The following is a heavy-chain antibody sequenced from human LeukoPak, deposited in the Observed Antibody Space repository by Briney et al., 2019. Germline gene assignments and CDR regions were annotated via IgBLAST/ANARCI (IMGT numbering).Heavy chain of an antibody. CDR1: GFSVSSNY. J-gene: IGHJ5*02. V-gene: IGHV3-66*01. CDR2: IYSGVTT. Sequence: GGSLRLSRVVSGFSVSSNYMSWVRQAPGKGLEWVSVIYSGVTTYYVDSVKGRFTISRDNYKNMLFLQMNSLRVEDTAVYYCAKVSANRFDPWGQGTLVTVSS. CDR3: AKVSANRFDP.